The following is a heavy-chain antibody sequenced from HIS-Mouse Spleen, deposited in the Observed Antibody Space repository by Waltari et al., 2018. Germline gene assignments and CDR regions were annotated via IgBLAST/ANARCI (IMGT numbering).Heavy chain of an antibody. CDR2: RSNDGSNK. CDR1: GFTFSSYG. CDR3: AKASSGWLDY. Sequence: QVQLVESGGGVVQPGRSLRLSCAASGFTFSSYGMHWVRQAPGNGLEWVAVRSNDGSNKYYADSVKGRFTISRDNSKNTLYLQMNSLRAEDTAVYYCAKASSGWLDYWGQGTLVTVSS. J-gene: IGHJ4*02. D-gene: IGHD6-19*01. V-gene: IGHV3-30*18.